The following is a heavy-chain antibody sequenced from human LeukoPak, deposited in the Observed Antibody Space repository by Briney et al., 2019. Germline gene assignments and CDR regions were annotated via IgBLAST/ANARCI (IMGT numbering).Heavy chain of an antibody. D-gene: IGHD1-26*01. J-gene: IGHJ4*02. CDR1: GYTFTGYY. Sequence: ASVKVSCKASGYTFTGYYMHWVRQAPGQGLEWMGWINPNSGGTNYAQKFQGRVTMTRDTSISTAYMELSRLRSDDTAVYYCARVKIGGSSFNSFDYWGQGTLVTVSS. CDR2: INPNSGGT. V-gene: IGHV1-2*02. CDR3: ARVKIGGSSFNSFDY.